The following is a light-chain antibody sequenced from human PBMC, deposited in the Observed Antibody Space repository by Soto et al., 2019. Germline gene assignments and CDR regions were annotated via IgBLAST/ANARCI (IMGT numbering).Light chain of an antibody. Sequence: QSVLTQPRSVSGSPGQSVTISCTGTSSDVGGYNFVSWYQQHPGKAPKLMIYDVSQRPSGVPDRFSGSKSGNTASLTISGLQEEDEADYYCCSYAGSHFLFGGGTKLTVL. CDR3: CSYAGSHFL. V-gene: IGLV2-11*01. CDR2: DVS. J-gene: IGLJ2*01. CDR1: SSDVGGYNF.